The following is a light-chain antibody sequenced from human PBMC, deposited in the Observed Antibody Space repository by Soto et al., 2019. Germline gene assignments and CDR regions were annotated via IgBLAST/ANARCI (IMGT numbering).Light chain of an antibody. Sequence: EIVLTQSPATLSLSPGETATLSCRASQSVRNYLAWYQQKPGQAPRLLIYDASNRATGIPARFSGTGSETDFTLTISSLEPEDFAIYYCQQRSKMPLASGHGTKVDLK. CDR2: DAS. CDR3: QQRSKMPLA. V-gene: IGKV3-11*01. CDR1: QSVRNY. J-gene: IGKJ1*01.